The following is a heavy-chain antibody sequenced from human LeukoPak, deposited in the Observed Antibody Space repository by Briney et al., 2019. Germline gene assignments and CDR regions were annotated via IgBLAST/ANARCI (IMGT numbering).Heavy chain of an antibody. CDR2: IKQDGSVK. J-gene: IGHJ4*02. CDR1: GFTISGYW. Sequence: GGSLRLSCAASGFTISGYWMSWVRQAPGKGLEWLANIKQDGSVKNYVDSVKGRFTISRDNAENSLYLQMHCLRAEDTAVYYCARLSSRDPLHYWGQGTLVTVSS. V-gene: IGHV3-7*03. CDR3: ARLSSRDPLHY. D-gene: IGHD2-21*02.